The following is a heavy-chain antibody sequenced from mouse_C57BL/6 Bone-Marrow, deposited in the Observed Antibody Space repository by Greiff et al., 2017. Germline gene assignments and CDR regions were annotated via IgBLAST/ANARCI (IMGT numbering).Heavy chain of an antibody. Sequence: QVQLQQSGAELAKPGASVKLSCKASGYTFTSYWMHWVKQRPGQGLEWIGYINPSSGYTKYNQKFKDKATLTADKSSRTAYMQLSSLTYEDSAVYYCARWKTYFDYWGQGTTLTVS. CDR2: INPSSGYT. J-gene: IGHJ2*01. CDR3: ARWKTYFDY. V-gene: IGHV1-7*01. CDR1: GYTFTSYW.